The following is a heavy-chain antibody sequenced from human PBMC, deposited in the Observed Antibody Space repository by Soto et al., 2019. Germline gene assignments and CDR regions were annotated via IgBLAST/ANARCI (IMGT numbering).Heavy chain of an antibody. V-gene: IGHV5-51*01. CDR3: ARLYRSSSSHDYYYGMDV. D-gene: IGHD6-6*01. J-gene: IGHJ6*02. CDR2: GDSDT. Sequence: GDSDTRYSPSFQGQVTISADKSISTAYLQWSSLKASDTAMYYCARLYRSSSSHDYYYGMDVWGQGTTVTVSS.